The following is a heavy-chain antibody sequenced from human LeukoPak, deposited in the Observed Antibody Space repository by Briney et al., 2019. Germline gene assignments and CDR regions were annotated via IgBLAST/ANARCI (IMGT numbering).Heavy chain of an antibody. V-gene: IGHV1-46*01. CDR3: ARSALVQDSWELSPLDSPYFDY. CDR1: GYTFTSYY. D-gene: IGHD1-26*01. J-gene: IGHJ4*02. Sequence: ASVKVSCKASGYTFTSYYMHWVRQAPGQGLEWMGIINPSGGSTSYAQKFQGRVTMTRDTSTSTVYMELSSLRSEDTAVYYCARSALVQDSWELSPLDSPYFDYWGQGTLVTVSS. CDR2: INPSGGST.